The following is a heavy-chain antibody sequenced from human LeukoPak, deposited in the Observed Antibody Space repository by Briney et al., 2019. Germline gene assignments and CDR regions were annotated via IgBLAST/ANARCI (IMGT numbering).Heavy chain of an antibody. CDR3: ARDGAYAGYYYYMDV. D-gene: IGHD3-16*01. CDR2: ISSSSSYI. J-gene: IGHJ6*03. CDR1: GFTFSSYA. V-gene: IGHV3-21*01. Sequence: PGGSLRLSCAASGFTFSSYAMSWVRQAPGKGLEWVSFISSSSSYIYYAESVKGGVTISRDNAKKSLYLQMNSLRAEDTAVYYCARDGAYAGYYYYMDVWGKGTTVTVSS.